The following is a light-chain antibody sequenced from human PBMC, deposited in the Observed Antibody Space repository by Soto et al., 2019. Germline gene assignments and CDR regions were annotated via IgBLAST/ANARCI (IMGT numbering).Light chain of an antibody. V-gene: IGLV2-14*01. CDR2: AVS. Sequence: QSALTQPASVSGSPGQSITISSTGTSRDVGLYDYVSWYQQHPGKAPQLMIYAVSNRPSGVSNRFSASRSGNTASLFISGLQAEDEADYYCSSSTSDSSYVFGSGTKVTVL. CDR1: SRDVGLYDY. CDR3: SSSTSDSSYV. J-gene: IGLJ1*01.